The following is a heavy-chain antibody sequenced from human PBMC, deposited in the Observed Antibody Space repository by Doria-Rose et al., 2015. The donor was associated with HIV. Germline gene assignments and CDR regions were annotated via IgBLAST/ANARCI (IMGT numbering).Heavy chain of an antibody. CDR2: IFSADER. D-gene: IGHD6-13*01. Sequence: QITLKESGPVLVKPTETLTLTCTVSGVSLSSPGIGVSWIRQPPGKALEWLANIFSADERYYKTSLKSRLTISRGTSKSQVVLTMTDMDPVDTATYYCARIKSSRWYHKYYFDFWGQGTLVIVSA. V-gene: IGHV2-26*01. CDR1: GVSLSSPGIG. CDR3: ARIKSSRWYHKYYFDF. J-gene: IGHJ4*02.